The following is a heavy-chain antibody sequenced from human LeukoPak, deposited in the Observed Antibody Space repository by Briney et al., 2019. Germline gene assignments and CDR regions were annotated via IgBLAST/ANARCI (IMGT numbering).Heavy chain of an antibody. J-gene: IGHJ6*02. D-gene: IGHD1-14*01. Sequence: ASVKVSCKASGYTFTSYAMHWVRQAPGQRLEWMGWINAGNGNTKYSQKFQGRVTITRDTSASAAYMELSSLRPEDTAVYYCARPYRNYYYMDVWGQGTTVTVSS. CDR3: ARPYRNYYYMDV. CDR2: INAGNGNT. CDR1: GYTFTSYA. V-gene: IGHV1-3*01.